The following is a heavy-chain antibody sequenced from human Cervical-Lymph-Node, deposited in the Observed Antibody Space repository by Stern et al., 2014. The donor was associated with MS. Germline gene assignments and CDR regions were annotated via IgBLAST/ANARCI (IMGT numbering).Heavy chain of an antibody. J-gene: IGHJ4*02. CDR2: IYWDDSK. CDR3: ATHAPGVVPAALDY. V-gene: IGHV2-5*02. Sequence: QVTLRESGPTLVKPTQTLTLTCTFSGFSLRTSGVGAGWIRQPPGKALEWLAFIYWDDSKRYSPSLKNRLTITKDTSKNQVVLTMNNMDPVDTATFYCATHAPGVVPAALDYWGQGTLVTVS. CDR1: GFSLRTSGVG. D-gene: IGHD2-2*01.